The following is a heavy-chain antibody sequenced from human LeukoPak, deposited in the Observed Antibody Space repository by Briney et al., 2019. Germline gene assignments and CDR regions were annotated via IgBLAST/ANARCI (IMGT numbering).Heavy chain of an antibody. V-gene: IGHV1-2*06. Sequence: GASVKVSCKASGYTFTGYYMHWVRQAPGQGLEWMGRINPNSGGTNYAQKFQGRVTMTRDTSISTAYMELSRLRSDDTAVYYCARDSITMVRGVDRPFSYWGQGTLVTVSS. CDR1: GYTFTGYY. D-gene: IGHD3-10*01. CDR2: INPNSGGT. J-gene: IGHJ4*02. CDR3: ARDSITMVRGVDRPFSY.